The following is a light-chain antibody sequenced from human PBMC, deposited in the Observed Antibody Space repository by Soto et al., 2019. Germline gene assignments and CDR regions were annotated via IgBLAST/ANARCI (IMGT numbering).Light chain of an antibody. Sequence: DIQMTQSPSSLSACVGDRVPITCGASESISSYLNWYQQKPGKVPKLLIYAASSLQSGVPSRVSGSGSGTDFTLTISSLQPEDFATYYCQQSYSTPRTFGQGTKVDIK. V-gene: IGKV1-39*01. J-gene: IGKJ1*01. CDR1: ESISSY. CDR3: QQSYSTPRT. CDR2: AAS.